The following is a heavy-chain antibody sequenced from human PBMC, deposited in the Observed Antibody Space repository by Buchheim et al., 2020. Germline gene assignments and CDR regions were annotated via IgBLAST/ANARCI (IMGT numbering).Heavy chain of an antibody. D-gene: IGHD3-22*01. CDR1: GGTFSSYT. CDR3: ARGVSGSSGYYYYYYGMDV. Sequence: QVQLVQSGAEVKKPGSSVKVSCKASGGTFSSYTISWVRQAPGQGLEWMGRIIPILGIANYAQKFQGRVTITADKSTSTAYMELSSLRSEDTAVYYCARGVSGSSGYYYYYYGMDVWGQGTT. V-gene: IGHV1-69*02. J-gene: IGHJ6*02. CDR2: IIPILGIA.